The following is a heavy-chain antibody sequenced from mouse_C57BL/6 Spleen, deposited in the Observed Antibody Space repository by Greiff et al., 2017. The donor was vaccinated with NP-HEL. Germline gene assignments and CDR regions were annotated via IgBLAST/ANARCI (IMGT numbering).Heavy chain of an antibody. J-gene: IGHJ3*01. CDR1: GFNIKDDY. CDR3: TSGGFAY. CDR2: IDPENGDT. V-gene: IGHV14-4*01. D-gene: IGHD1-1*02. Sequence: EVQLQESGAELVRPGASVKLSCTASGFNIKDDYMHWVKQRPEQGLEWIGWIDPENGDTEYASKFQGKATITADTSSNTAYLQLSSLTSEDTAVYYCTSGGFAYWGQGTLVTVSA.